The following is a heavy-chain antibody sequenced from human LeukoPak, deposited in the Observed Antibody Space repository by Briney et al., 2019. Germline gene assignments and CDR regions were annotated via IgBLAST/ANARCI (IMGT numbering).Heavy chain of an antibody. Sequence: ASVKVSCKASGGTFSSYAISWVRQAPGQGLEWMGGIIPIFGTANYAQKFQGRVTITADESTSTAYMELSSLRSEDTAVYYCARAGVEMATIINYYYYGMDVWGQGTTVTVSS. D-gene: IGHD5-24*01. J-gene: IGHJ6*02. CDR3: ARAGVEMATIINYYYYGMDV. CDR2: IIPIFGTA. CDR1: GGTFSSYA. V-gene: IGHV1-69*13.